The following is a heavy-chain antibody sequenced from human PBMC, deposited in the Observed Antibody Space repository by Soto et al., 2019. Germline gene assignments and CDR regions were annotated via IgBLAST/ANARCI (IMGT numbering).Heavy chain of an antibody. D-gene: IGHD6-19*01. V-gene: IGHV3-23*01. CDR1: GFTFSNYA. CDR3: AKKVYTSGWYGVDH. Sequence: PGGSLRLSCAASGFTFSNYAMNWVRQAPGKGLEWVSVIGDSGGSTYYADSVKGRFTISRDNSKNTLYLQMNSLRAEDTSLYYCAKKVYTSGWYGVDHWRQGTLVTVSS. CDR2: IGDSGGST. J-gene: IGHJ4*02.